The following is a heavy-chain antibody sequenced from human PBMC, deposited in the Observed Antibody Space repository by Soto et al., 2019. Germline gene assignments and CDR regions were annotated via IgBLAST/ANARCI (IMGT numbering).Heavy chain of an antibody. CDR1: GGSISSGGYY. J-gene: IGHJ6*02. D-gene: IGHD6-19*01. CDR3: ARDGARGLVQNGMDV. V-gene: IGHV4-31*03. Sequence: QVQLQESGPGLVKPSQTLSLTCTVSGGSISSGGYYWSWIRQHPGKGLEWIGYIYYSGSTYYNPSLKSRVTIXADPSXXQFSLKLSSVTAADTAVYYCARDGARGLVQNGMDVWGQGTTVTVSS. CDR2: IYYSGST.